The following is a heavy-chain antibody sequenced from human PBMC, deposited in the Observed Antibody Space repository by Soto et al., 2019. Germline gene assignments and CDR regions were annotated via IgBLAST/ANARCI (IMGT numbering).Heavy chain of an antibody. V-gene: IGHV4-4*02. CDR3: ASRDPGTTVDY. CDR2: IYRTGST. Sequence: QVQLQESGPGLVKPSGTLSLTCAVSVGSFTSNNWWTWVRQPPGQGLGWIGEIYRTGSTNYNPSRRGRVTITLDKPENQFSLKVTSLTAAATAVYYCASRDPGTTVDYWGQGTLVTVSS. J-gene: IGHJ4*02. D-gene: IGHD1-7*01. CDR1: VGSFTSNNW.